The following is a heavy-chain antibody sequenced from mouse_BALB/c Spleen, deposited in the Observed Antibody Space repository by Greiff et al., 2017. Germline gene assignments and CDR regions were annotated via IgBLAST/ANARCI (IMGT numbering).Heavy chain of an antibody. J-gene: IGHJ4*01. CDR2: IYPGSGST. CDR1: GYTFTSYW. Sequence: LQQSGSELVRPGASVKLSCKASGYTFTSYWMHWVKQRPGQGLEWIGNIYPGSGSTNYDEKFKSKATLTVDTSSSTAYMQLSSLTSEDSAVYYCTRSYRYAAMDYWGQGTSVTVSS. V-gene: IGHV1S22*01. D-gene: IGHD2-14*01. CDR3: TRSYRYAAMDY.